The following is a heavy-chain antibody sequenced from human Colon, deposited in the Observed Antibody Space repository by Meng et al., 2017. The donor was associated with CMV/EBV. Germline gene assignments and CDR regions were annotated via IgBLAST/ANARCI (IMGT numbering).Heavy chain of an antibody. CDR3: ARDLVVTSYYYYGMDV. J-gene: IGHJ6*02. Sequence: ASVKVSCKASGYTFSTYGLSWVRQAPGQGLEWMGWINPNSGGTNYAQKFQGRVTMTRDTSISTAYMELSRLRSDDTAVYYCARDLVVTSYYYYGMDVWGQGTTVTVSS. V-gene: IGHV1-2*02. CDR1: GYTFSTYG. D-gene: IGHD4-23*01. CDR2: INPNSGGT.